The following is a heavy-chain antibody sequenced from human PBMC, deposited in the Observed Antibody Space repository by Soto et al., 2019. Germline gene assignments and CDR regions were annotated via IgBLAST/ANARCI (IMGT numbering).Heavy chain of an antibody. CDR2: INPDNGGT. D-gene: IGHD1-26*01. J-gene: IGHJ4*02. V-gene: IGHV1-2*04. Sequence: ASVKVSCKASGYTYTGFYMHWVRQAPGQGPEWMGWINPDNGGTMFAQKFQDCVTMTRDTSISTVYMELNRLKSDDTAVYYCARGIGSVGATHYFDYWGQGTLVTVSS. CDR3: ARGIGSVGATHYFDY. CDR1: GYTYTGFY.